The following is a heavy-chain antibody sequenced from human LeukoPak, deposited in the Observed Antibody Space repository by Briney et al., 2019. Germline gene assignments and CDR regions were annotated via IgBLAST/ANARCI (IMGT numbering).Heavy chain of an antibody. V-gene: IGHV3-7*01. CDR1: GFTFSNYW. J-gene: IGHJ4*02. Sequence: GGSLRLSCEGSGFTFSNYWMSWVRQAPGKGLEWVANIKTDGSEKYYVDSVKGRFTISRDNAKNSLYLQMNSLRAEDTAVYYCAKVRKVFGGSYSHHLYFDYWGQGTLVTVSS. CDR2: IKTDGSEK. D-gene: IGHD1-26*01. CDR3: AKVRKVFGGSYSHHLYFDY.